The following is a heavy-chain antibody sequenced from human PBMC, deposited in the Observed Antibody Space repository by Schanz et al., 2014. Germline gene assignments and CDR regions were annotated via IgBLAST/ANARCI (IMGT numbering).Heavy chain of an antibody. J-gene: IGHJ4*02. CDR2: IKSDGSST. V-gene: IGHV3-74*02. CDR1: GFTFSSYW. CDR3: AKSQGSSFDS. Sequence: EVQLLESGGGLVQPGGSLRLSCAASGFTFSSYWMHWVRQVPGKGLVWVSRIKSDGSSTSYADSVKGRFTISSDNSKSTLYLQMSSLRAEDTAVYYCAKSQGSSFDSWGQGTLVNVSS. D-gene: IGHD6-13*01.